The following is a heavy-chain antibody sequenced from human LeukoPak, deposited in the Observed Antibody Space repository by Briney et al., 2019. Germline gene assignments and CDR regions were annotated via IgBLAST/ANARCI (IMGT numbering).Heavy chain of an antibody. D-gene: IGHD3-22*01. Sequence: GASVKVSRKASGHTFTSYYMHWVRQAPGQGLEWMGIINPSGGSTSYAQKFQGRVTMTRDTSTSTVYMELSSLRSEDTAVYYCATDSSGYYYVDYWGQGTLVTVSS. CDR3: ATDSSGYYYVDY. CDR1: GHTFTSYY. J-gene: IGHJ4*02. V-gene: IGHV1-46*01. CDR2: INPSGGST.